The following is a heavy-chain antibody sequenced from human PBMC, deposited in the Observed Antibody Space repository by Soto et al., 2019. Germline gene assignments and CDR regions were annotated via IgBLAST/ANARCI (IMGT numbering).Heavy chain of an antibody. V-gene: IGHV4-39*01. J-gene: IGHJ5*02. CDR2: IYYSGST. CDR1: GGSISSSSYY. Sequence: LSLTCTVSGGSISSSSYYWGWIRQPPGKGLEWIGSIYYSGSTYYNPSLKSRVTISVDTSKNQFSLKLSSVTAADTAVYYCARRRIAARLGNWFDPWGQGTLVTVS. CDR3: ARRRIAARLGNWFDP. D-gene: IGHD6-6*01.